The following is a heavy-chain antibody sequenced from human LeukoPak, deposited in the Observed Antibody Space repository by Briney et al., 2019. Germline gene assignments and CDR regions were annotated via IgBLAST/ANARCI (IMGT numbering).Heavy chain of an antibody. V-gene: IGHV3-7*01. Sequence: GGSLRLSCAASGFTFSSYWMSWVRQAPGKGLEWVANIKQDGSEKYYVDSVKGRFTISRDNAKNSLYLQMNSLRAEDTAVYYCARDAPPLWFGANWFDPWGQGTLVTVSS. CDR3: ARDAPPLWFGANWFDP. J-gene: IGHJ5*02. D-gene: IGHD3-10*01. CDR2: IKQDGSEK. CDR1: GFTFSSYW.